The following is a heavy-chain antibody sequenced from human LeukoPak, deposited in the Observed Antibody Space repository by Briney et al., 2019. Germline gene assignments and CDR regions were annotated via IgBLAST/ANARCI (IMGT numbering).Heavy chain of an antibody. D-gene: IGHD3-16*01. CDR2: IYSGGST. J-gene: IGHJ3*02. Sequence: GGSLRLSCAASGFTFRSNYITWVRQAPGKGLEWVSVIYSGGSTYYADSVKGRFTISRDNSKNTLYLQMNSLRAEDTAMYYCARDRGDRDAFDIWGQGTMVTVSS. CDR3: ARDRGDRDAFDI. V-gene: IGHV3-53*01. CDR1: GFTFRSNY.